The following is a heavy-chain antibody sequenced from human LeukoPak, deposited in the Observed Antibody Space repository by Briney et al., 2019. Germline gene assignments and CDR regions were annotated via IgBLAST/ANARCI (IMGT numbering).Heavy chain of an antibody. D-gene: IGHD6-13*01. V-gene: IGHV4-34*01. Sequence: SETLSLTCAVYGGSFSGYYWSWIRQPPGKGLEWIGEINHSGSTNYNPSLKSRVTISVDTSKNQFSLKLSSVTAADTAVYYCARGHSSSWCGYWGQGTLVTVSS. CDR3: ARGHSSSWCGY. CDR2: INHSGST. CDR1: GGSFSGYY. J-gene: IGHJ4*02.